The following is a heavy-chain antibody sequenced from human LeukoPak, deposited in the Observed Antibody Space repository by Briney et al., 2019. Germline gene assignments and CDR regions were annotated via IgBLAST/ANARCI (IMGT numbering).Heavy chain of an antibody. D-gene: IGHD3-16*01. CDR1: GFTFSSYS. CDR3: AIDPRDYDYIWRDAFDI. CDR2: ISSSSSYI. V-gene: IGHV3-21*04. Sequence: GSLRLSCAASGFTFSSYSMNWVRQAPGKGLEWVSSISSSSSYIYYADSVKGRFTISRDNAKNSLYLQMNSLRAEDTAVYYCAIDPRDYDYIWRDAFDIWGQGTMVTVSS. J-gene: IGHJ3*02.